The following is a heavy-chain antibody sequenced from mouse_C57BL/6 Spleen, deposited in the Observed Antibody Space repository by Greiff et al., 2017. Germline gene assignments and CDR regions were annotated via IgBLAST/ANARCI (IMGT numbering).Heavy chain of an antibody. CDR1: GYTFPSYW. V-gene: IGHV1-55*01. Sequence: QVQLQQPGAELVKPGASVKMSCKASGYTFPSYWITWVKQRPGQGLEWIGDIYPGSGSTNYNEKFKSKATLTVDTSSSTAYMQLSSLTSEDSAVYYCARGEGSRGYFDYWGQGTTLTVSS. CDR3: ARGEGSRGYFDY. CDR2: IYPGSGST. J-gene: IGHJ2*01.